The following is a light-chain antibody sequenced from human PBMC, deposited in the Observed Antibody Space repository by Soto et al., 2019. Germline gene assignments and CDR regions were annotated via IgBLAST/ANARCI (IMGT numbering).Light chain of an antibody. V-gene: IGLV1-40*01. J-gene: IGLJ2*01. CDR2: GNS. CDR3: QSYDSSLSVGV. CDR1: SSNIGAGYD. Sequence: QSVLTQPPSVSGAPGQRVTISCTGSSSNIGAGYDVHWYQQLPGTAPKLLIYGNSNRPSGVPDRFSGSKSGTSASLAITGLEAEDEADYYCQSYDSSLSVGVFGGGTKRTVL.